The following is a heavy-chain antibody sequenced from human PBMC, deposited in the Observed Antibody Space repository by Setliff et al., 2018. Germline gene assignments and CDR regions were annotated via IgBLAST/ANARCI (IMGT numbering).Heavy chain of an antibody. CDR1: GGTFDNFA. Sequence: SVKVSCKASGGTFDNFAITWVRQAPGQGLEWMGRIFPKFGTANYAQKFQGRVTVTTDTSTTTAYMELRSLRADDTAVYYCARINFYVSSGYYYAPELWGQGTTVTVSS. CDR2: IFPKFGTA. J-gene: IGHJ4*02. CDR3: ARINFYVSSGYYYAPEL. V-gene: IGHV1-69*05. D-gene: IGHD3-22*01.